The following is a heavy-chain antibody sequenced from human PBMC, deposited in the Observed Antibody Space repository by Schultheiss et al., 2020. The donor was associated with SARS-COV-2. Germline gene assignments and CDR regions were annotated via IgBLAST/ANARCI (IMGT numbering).Heavy chain of an antibody. CDR3: ARESAPHCSSTSCYFTNDAFDI. D-gene: IGHD2-2*01. CDR1: GGSLSGYY. J-gene: IGHJ3*02. V-gene: IGHV4-34*01. Sequence: SETLSLTCAVYGGSLSGYYWSWIRQPPGKGLEWIGEINHSGSTNYNPSLKSRVTISVDTSKNQFSLKLSSVTAADTAVYYCARESAPHCSSTSCYFTNDAFDIWGQGTMVTVSS. CDR2: INHSGST.